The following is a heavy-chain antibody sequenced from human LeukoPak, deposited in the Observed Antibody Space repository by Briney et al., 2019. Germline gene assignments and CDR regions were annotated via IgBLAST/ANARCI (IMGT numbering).Heavy chain of an antibody. J-gene: IGHJ4*02. CDR1: GFTFSSYW. V-gene: IGHV3-7*01. Sequence: GGSLRLSCAASGFTFSSYWMTWVRQAPGKGLEWVANIKQDGSEKYYVDSVKGRFTISRDNAKNSLSLQMNSLRAEDTAVYYCTTSLTSGAYIDYWGQGTLVTVSS. CDR2: IKQDGSEK. D-gene: IGHD2-15*01. CDR3: TTSLTSGAYIDY.